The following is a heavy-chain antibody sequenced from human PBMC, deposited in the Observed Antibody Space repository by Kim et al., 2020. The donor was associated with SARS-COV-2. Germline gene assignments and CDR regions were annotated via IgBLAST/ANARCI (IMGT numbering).Heavy chain of an antibody. Sequence: GGSLRLSCAVSGFTFADYAMHWVRQAPGKGLEWVSGISWNSGSIGYADSVKGRFTISRDNAKSSLYLQMNSLRGEDTALYYCARNMWADVVTAVDVWGKGTTVIGSS. CDR3: ARNMWADVVTAVDV. CDR1: GFTFADYA. J-gene: IGHJ6*04. D-gene: IGHD2-21*02. CDR2: ISWNSGSI. V-gene: IGHV3-9*01.